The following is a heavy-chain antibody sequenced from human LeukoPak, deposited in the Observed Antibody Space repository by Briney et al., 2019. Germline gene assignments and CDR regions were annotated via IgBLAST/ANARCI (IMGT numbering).Heavy chain of an antibody. Sequence: GGSLRLSCAASGFSLSTYAMSWVRQAPGKGLEWVSHFGGSGGTIYYADSVKGRFTISRDNSKNTLYLQMNSLRAEDTAVYYCAKSDCGGDCHLLDYWGQGTLVTVSS. CDR1: GFSLSTYA. J-gene: IGHJ4*02. D-gene: IGHD2-21*02. V-gene: IGHV3-23*01. CDR2: FGGSGGTI. CDR3: AKSDCGGDCHLLDY.